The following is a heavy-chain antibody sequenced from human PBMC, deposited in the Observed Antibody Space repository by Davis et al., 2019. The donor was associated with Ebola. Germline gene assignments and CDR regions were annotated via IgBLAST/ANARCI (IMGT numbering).Heavy chain of an antibody. J-gene: IGHJ3*02. Sequence: PGGSLRLSCAASGFIFSSYAMSWVRQAPGKGLEWVSGISSSGGDTYYADSVKGRFTISRDNSKNTLYVLMNSLRVEDTAVYYCARDLDYHEGGGDFDAFDMWGQGTMVTVSS. D-gene: IGHD2-21*02. V-gene: IGHV3-23*01. CDR3: ARDLDYHEGGGDFDAFDM. CDR1: GFIFSSYA. CDR2: ISSSGGDT.